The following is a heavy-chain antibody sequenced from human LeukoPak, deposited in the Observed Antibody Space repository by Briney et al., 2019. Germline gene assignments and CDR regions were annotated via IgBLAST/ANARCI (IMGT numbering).Heavy chain of an antibody. CDR3: ARAGPEYYYGSGSYVV. J-gene: IGHJ4*02. CDR1: GYTFTGDY. V-gene: IGHV1-2*06. CDR2: INPNSGGT. D-gene: IGHD3-10*01. Sequence: GASVKVSCKASGYTFTGDYMHWGRQAPGQGLEWMGRINPNSGGTNYAQKFQGRVTMTRDTSISTAYMELSRLRSDDTAVYYCARAGPEYYYGSGSYVVWGQGTLVTVSS.